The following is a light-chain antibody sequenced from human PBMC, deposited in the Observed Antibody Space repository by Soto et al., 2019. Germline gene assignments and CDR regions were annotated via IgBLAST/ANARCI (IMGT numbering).Light chain of an antibody. J-gene: IGLJ2*01. CDR2: RNN. Sequence: QSVLTQPPSASGTPGQRVAISCSGSSSNIGTYYIYWYQQLPGTTPKLPIYRNNQRPSWVPDRFSGSKSGTSASLAISGLRSEDEADYYCAAWDDSLSGHVVFGGGTKVTVL. CDR1: SSNIGTYY. CDR3: AAWDDSLSGHVV. V-gene: IGLV1-47*01.